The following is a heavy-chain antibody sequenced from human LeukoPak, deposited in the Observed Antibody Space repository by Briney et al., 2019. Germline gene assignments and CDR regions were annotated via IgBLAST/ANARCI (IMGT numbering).Heavy chain of an antibody. CDR1: GGSISSSSYY. Sequence: KTSETLSLTCTVSGGSISSSSYYWGWIRQPPGEGLEWIGSIYYSGSTYYNPSLKSRVTISVDTSKNQFSLKLSSVTAADTAVYYCAREKIIAAAPSNWFDPWGQGTLVTVSS. J-gene: IGHJ5*02. V-gene: IGHV4-39*07. CDR2: IYYSGST. CDR3: AREKIIAAAPSNWFDP. D-gene: IGHD6-13*01.